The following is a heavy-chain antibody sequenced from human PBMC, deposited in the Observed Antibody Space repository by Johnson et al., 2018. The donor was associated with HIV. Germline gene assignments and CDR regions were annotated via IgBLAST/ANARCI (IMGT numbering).Heavy chain of an antibody. Sequence: QVQLVESGGGVVQPGRSLRLSCAASGFTFSSYAMHWVRQAPGKGLEWVAVISYDGSNKYYADSVKGRFTISRDHSKNTLYLQMNSLRAEDTAVYYCARGEYYYDSSGYSNTPDAFDIWGQGTMVTVSS. CDR1: GFTFSSYA. D-gene: IGHD3-22*01. CDR2: ISYDGSNK. CDR3: ARGEYYYDSSGYSNTPDAFDI. J-gene: IGHJ3*02. V-gene: IGHV3-30*14.